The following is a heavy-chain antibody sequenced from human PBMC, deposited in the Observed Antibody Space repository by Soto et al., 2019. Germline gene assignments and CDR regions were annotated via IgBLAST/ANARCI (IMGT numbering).Heavy chain of an antibody. Sequence: QVQLVQSGAEVKKPGSSVKVSCKASGGTFSSYAISWVRQAPGQGLEWMGGIIPIFGTANYAQKFQGRVTITADESTSTAYMELSSLRSEDTAVYYCAQGSTGYSSSWDEGENWFDPGGQGTLVTVAA. J-gene: IGHJ5*02. CDR3: AQGSTGYSSSWDEGENWFDP. D-gene: IGHD6-13*01. CDR2: IIPIFGTA. V-gene: IGHV1-69*01. CDR1: GGTFSSYA.